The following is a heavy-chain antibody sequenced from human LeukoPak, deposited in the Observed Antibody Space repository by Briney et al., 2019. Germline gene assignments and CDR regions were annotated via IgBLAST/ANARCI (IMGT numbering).Heavy chain of an antibody. CDR3: ARVGDHFHWYLDL. CDR1: GFTVSTNY. CDR2: LYSGSST. J-gene: IGHJ2*01. D-gene: IGHD3-3*02. V-gene: IGHV3-53*01. Sequence: GSLRLSCAASGFTVSTNYMNWVRQAPGKGLEWVSILYSGSSTYYADSVEGRFTISRDSSKNTLFLQMNDLRAEDTAVYYCARVGDHFHWYLDLWGRGTLVTVSS.